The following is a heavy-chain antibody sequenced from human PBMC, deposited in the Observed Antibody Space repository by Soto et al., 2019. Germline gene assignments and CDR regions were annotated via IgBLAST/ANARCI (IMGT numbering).Heavy chain of an antibody. CDR2: INSNSGGT. Sequence: GASVKVSGKASGYTFTGYYMHWVRQPPGQGLEWMGWINSNSGGTNYVQKFQGWVTMTRDMSISTAYMELSRLRSDDTAVYYCTRSYCSGNSCYSNDAFDIWGQGTMVTVSS. CDR3: TRSYCSGNSCYSNDAFDI. V-gene: IGHV1-2*04. J-gene: IGHJ3*02. CDR1: GYTFTGYY. D-gene: IGHD2-15*01.